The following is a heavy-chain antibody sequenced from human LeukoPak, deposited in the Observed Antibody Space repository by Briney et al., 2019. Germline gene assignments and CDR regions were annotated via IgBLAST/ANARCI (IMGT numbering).Heavy chain of an antibody. D-gene: IGHD3-10*01. CDR1: GFTVSSNY. J-gene: IGHJ4*02. CDR3: AKIPSYGSASYFDY. CDR2: IYSGGST. V-gene: IGHV3-66*01. Sequence: GGSLRLSCAASGFTVSSNYMSWVRQAPGKGLEWVSVIYSGGSTYYADSVKGRFTISRDNSKNTLYLQMNSLRAEDTAVYYCAKIPSYGSASYFDYWGQGTLVTVSS.